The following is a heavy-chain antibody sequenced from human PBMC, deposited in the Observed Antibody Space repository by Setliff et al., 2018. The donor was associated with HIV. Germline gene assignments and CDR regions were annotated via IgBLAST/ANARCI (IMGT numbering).Heavy chain of an antibody. V-gene: IGHV3-23*01. J-gene: IGHJ6*03. CDR3: AKASPQAFYYMDV. Sequence: GGSLRLSCTAFGFTFRNYAMNWVRQAPGKGLEWVSGISGSGGSTYYADSVKGRFTISRDNSKNMLYLQMNSLRAEDTAIYYRAKASPQAFYYMDVWGKGTTVTVSS. CDR2: ISGSGGST. CDR1: GFTFRNYA.